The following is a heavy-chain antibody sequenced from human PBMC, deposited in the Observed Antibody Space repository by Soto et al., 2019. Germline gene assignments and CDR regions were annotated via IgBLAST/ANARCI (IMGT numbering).Heavy chain of an antibody. Sequence: EVQLVESGGGLVKPGGSLRLSCAASGFTFSSYSMNWVRQAPGKGLEWVSSISSSSSYIYYADSVKGRFTISRDNAKNSLYLQMNSLRAEDTALYYCARDTSYGDFYFDYWGQGTLVTVSS. V-gene: IGHV3-21*01. CDR1: GFTFSSYS. CDR2: ISSSSSYI. D-gene: IGHD4-17*01. CDR3: ARDTSYGDFYFDY. J-gene: IGHJ4*02.